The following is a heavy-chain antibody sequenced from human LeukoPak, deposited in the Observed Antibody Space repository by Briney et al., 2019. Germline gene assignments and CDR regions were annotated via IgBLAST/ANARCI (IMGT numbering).Heavy chain of an antibody. V-gene: IGHV3-21*01. CDR1: GFTFSSYN. D-gene: IGHD1-1*01. J-gene: IGHJ4*02. CDR3: VTRTGTFYYFDY. Sequence: KAGGSLRLSCAASGFTFSSYNMNWVRQAPGKGLEWVSSISSSSCFIYYADSMKGRFTISRDNAKNSLYLQMNSLRAEDTAVYYCVTRTGTFYYFDYWGQGTLVTVSS. CDR2: ISSSSCFI.